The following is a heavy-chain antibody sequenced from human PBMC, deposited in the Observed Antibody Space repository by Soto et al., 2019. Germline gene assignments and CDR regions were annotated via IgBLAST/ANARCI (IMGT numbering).Heavy chain of an antibody. V-gene: IGHV3-30-3*01. CDR2: ISYDGSNK. CDR1: GFTFSSYA. D-gene: IGHD3-3*01. Sequence: HPGGSLRLSCAASGFTFSSYAMHWVRQAPGKGLEWVAVISYDGSNKYYADSVKGRFTISRDNSKNTLYLQMNSLRAEDTAVYYCARDGWNDFWSGYFDYWGQGTLVTVSS. CDR3: ARDGWNDFWSGYFDY. J-gene: IGHJ4*02.